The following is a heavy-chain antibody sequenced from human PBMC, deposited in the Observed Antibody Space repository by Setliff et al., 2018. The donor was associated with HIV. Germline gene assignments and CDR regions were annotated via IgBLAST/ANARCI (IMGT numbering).Heavy chain of an antibody. CDR1: GFTFTIYP. Sequence: GSLRLSCAASGFTFTIYPMHWVRQAPGKGLEWVASISPDGNRNHCVGSVKGRFAASRDNAKSSLYLQMNSLRAEDTAVYYCARVLLRTNAVYGVVSNWFDPWGQGALVTVSS. CDR3: ARVLLRTNAVYGVVSNWFDP. D-gene: IGHD2-8*01. CDR2: ISPDGNRN. J-gene: IGHJ5*02. V-gene: IGHV3-7*03.